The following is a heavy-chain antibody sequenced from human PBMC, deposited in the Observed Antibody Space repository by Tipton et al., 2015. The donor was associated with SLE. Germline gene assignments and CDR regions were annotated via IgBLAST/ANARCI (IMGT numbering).Heavy chain of an antibody. D-gene: IGHD6-19*01. CDR2: IGGGGGST. V-gene: IGHV3-23*01. CDR3: AKDIGDTSGWYYAFDI. J-gene: IGHJ3*02. CDR1: GYVFGSYA. Sequence: SLRLSCAASGYVFGSYAVSWVRQAPGKGLEWVSTIGGGGGSTYYADSVKGRFIISRDNSKNMVSLQMNSLRSEDTAVYYCAKDIGDTSGWYYAFDIWGQGTLVTVSS.